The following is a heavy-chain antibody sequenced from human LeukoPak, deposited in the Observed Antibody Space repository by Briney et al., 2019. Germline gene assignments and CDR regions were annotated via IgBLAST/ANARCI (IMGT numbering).Heavy chain of an antibody. CDR1: GFTFSSEW. CDR2: IYSGGST. CDR3: ASGGASSTSFNYYYGMDV. J-gene: IGHJ6*02. D-gene: IGHD2-2*01. V-gene: IGHV3-66*01. Sequence: GGSLRLSCAASGFTFSSEWMSWVRQAPGKGLEWVSVIYSGGSTYYADSVKGRFTISRDNSKNTLYLQMNSLRAEDTAVYYCASGGASSTSFNYYYGMDVWGQGTTVTVSS.